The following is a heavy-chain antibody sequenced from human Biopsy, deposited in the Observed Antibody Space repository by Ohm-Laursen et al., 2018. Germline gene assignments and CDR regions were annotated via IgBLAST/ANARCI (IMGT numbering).Heavy chain of an antibody. CDR1: GSAFSSSW. J-gene: IGHJ3*02. CDR2: INRDGNEK. Sequence: GSLRLSCSAAGSAFSSSWMTWVRQAPGKGLEWVANINRDGNEKFYVDSVKGRFTISRDNAKNFLYLEMNNLRPEDTALYYCAKIHCSGGSCYPNAFDMWGHGTRVTVS. D-gene: IGHD2-15*01. CDR3: AKIHCSGGSCYPNAFDM. V-gene: IGHV3-7*03.